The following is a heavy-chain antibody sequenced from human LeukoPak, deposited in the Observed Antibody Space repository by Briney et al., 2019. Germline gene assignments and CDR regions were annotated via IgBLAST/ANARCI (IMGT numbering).Heavy chain of an antibody. V-gene: IGHV7-4-1*02. CDR1: GYTFTNYG. D-gene: IGHD2-2*01. CDR2: INTNTGNP. J-gene: IGHJ4*02. Sequence: ASVKVSCTASGYTFTNYGMNWVRQAPRQGLEWMGWINTNTGNPTYAQGFTGRLVFSLDTSVSTAYLQISSLRAEDTALYYCARDKYQLPYEIDYWGQGTLVTVSS. CDR3: ARDKYQLPYEIDY.